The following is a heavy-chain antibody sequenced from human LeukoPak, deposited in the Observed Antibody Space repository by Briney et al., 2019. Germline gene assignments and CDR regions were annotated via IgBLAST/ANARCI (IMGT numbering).Heavy chain of an antibody. V-gene: IGHV3-11*01. CDR1: GFTFSSYA. D-gene: IGHD3-16*02. CDR3: ARGDIDYVWGSYHPFDY. CDR2: ISSSGSTI. Sequence: PGGSLRLSCATSGFTFSSYAMSWIRQAPGKGLEWVSYISSSGSTIYYADSVKGRFTISRDNAKNSLYLQMNSLRAEDTAVYYCARGDIDYVWGSYHPFDYWGQGTLVTVSS. J-gene: IGHJ4*02.